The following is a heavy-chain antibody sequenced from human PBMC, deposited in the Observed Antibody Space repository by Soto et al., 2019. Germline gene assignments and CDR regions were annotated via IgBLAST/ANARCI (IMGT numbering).Heavy chain of an antibody. V-gene: IGHV3-64D*06. D-gene: IGHD5-18*01. CDR3: VKGGYSYGYSAFDI. Sequence: EVQLVESGGGLVQPGGSPRLSCSASGFIFSSYTIYWVRQAPGRRLEYVSAISGNGGITYYADSVKGRFTISRDNSKKTLYLQTTSLRAEDTAVYYCVKGGYSYGYSAFDIWGQGTMVTVSS. CDR2: ISGNGGIT. CDR1: GFIFSSYT. J-gene: IGHJ3*02.